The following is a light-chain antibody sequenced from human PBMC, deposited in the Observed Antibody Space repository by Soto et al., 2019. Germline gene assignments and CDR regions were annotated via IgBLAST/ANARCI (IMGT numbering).Light chain of an antibody. J-gene: IGKJ3*01. CDR1: QSISSW. V-gene: IGKV1-5*01. CDR2: DAS. Sequence: DIQMTQSPSTLSASVGDRVTITCRASQSISSWLAWYQQKPGKAPKLLIYDASSLESGVPTRFSGRRSGTEFTLTISSLQPEDFATYYCQQSYRTPPFTFGPGTKVDIK. CDR3: QQSYRTPPFT.